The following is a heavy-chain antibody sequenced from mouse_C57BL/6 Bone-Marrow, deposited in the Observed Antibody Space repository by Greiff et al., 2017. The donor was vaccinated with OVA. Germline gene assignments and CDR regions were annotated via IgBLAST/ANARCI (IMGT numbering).Heavy chain of an antibody. CDR1: GYAFSSSW. Sequence: QVQLKESGPELVKPGASVKISCKASGYAFSSSWMNWVKQRPGKGLEWIGRIYPGDGDTNYNGKFKGKATLTADKSSSTAYMQLSSLTSEDSAVYFCARWWDACADWGQGTLVTVSA. V-gene: IGHV1-82*01. J-gene: IGHJ3*01. CDR2: IYPGDGDT. D-gene: IGHD1-1*02. CDR3: ARWWDACAD.